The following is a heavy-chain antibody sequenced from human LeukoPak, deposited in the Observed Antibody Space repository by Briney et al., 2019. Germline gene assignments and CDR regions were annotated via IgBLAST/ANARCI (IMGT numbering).Heavy chain of an antibody. CDR3: ARVQRTEEGGYSYYYIDV. CDR1: GASISSYY. CDR2: IYYSGST. D-gene: IGHD1-26*01. J-gene: IGHJ6*03. Sequence: SETLSLTCTVSGASISSYYWSWIRQPPGKGLEWIGYIYYSGSTNYNPSLKSRVTISVDTSKNQFSLKLSSVTAADTAVYYCARVQRTEEGGYSYYYIDVWGKGTTVTVSS. V-gene: IGHV4-59*08.